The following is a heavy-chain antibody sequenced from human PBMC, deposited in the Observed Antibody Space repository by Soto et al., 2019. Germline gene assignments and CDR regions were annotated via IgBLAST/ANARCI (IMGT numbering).Heavy chain of an antibody. CDR3: ARALPTHYDFWSGYSAFDI. Sequence: QVQLQESGPGLVKPSQTLSLTSTVSGGSISSGGYYWSWIRQHPGKGLEWIGYIYYSGSTYYNPSLKSRVTISVDTSKNQFSLKLSSVTAADTAVYYCARALPTHYDFWSGYSAFDIWGQGTMVTVSS. J-gene: IGHJ3*02. V-gene: IGHV4-31*03. D-gene: IGHD3-3*01. CDR2: IYYSGST. CDR1: GGSISSGGYY.